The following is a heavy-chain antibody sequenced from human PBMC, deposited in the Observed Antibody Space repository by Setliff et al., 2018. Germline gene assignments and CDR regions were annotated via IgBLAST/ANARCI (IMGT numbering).Heavy chain of an antibody. D-gene: IGHD2-2*01. CDR1: GYTFTNYG. Sequence: ASVKVSCKASGYTFTNYGFTWVRQAPGQGLEWMGMIITNTGKTSYPKKFQGRVTMTTDTYTGTGYMELRSLTSDDTAVYYCARGPPDFVVVPAAAKFDYWGPGTLVTVSS. CDR2: IITNTGKT. CDR3: ARGPPDFVVVPAAAKFDY. J-gene: IGHJ4*02. V-gene: IGHV1-18*01.